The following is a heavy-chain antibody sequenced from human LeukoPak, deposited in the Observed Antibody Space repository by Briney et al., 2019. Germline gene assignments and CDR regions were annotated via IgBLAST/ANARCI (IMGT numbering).Heavy chain of an antibody. CDR2: IYYSGCT. Sequence: SETLSLTCTVSGGSISSYYWSWIRQPPGKGLEWIGYIYYSGCTNYNPSLKSRVTISVDTSKNQFSLKVMSVTAADTAVYYCARGSDWYGFFDIWGQGTMVSVSS. D-gene: IGHD3/OR15-3a*01. V-gene: IGHV4-59*01. CDR1: GGSISSYY. CDR3: ARGSDWYGFFDI. J-gene: IGHJ3*02.